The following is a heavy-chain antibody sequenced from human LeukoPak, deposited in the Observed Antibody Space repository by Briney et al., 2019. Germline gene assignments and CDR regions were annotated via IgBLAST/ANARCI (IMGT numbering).Heavy chain of an antibody. CDR1: GGTFSSYA. CDR2: IIPIFGTA. CDR3: ARVLRGYSYGLVDY. D-gene: IGHD5-18*01. V-gene: IGHV1-69*06. Sequence: SVKVSCKASGGTFSSYAISWVRQAPGQGLEWMGGIIPIFGTANYAQKFQGRVTITADKSTSTAYMELSSLRSDDTAVYYCARVLRGYSYGLVDYWGQGTLVTVSS. J-gene: IGHJ4*02.